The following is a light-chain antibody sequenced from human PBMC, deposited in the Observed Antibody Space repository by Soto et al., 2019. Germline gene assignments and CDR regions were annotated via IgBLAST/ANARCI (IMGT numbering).Light chain of an antibody. CDR2: GAS. V-gene: IGKV3-15*01. Sequence: EMVMSQSPATLSVSPGERATLSCRASQSVRNNLAWYQQRPGQAPRLLMYGASTRPPGIPARFTGGGSGTDFTLTITSLQSEDFAVYYCQQYDSYMYAFGQGTKVDIK. J-gene: IGKJ2*01. CDR3: QQYDSYMYA. CDR1: QSVRNN.